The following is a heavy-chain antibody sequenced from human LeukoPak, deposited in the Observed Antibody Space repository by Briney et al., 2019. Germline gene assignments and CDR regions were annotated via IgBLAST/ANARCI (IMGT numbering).Heavy chain of an antibody. Sequence: PSETLSLTCTVSGGSISSSSYYWSWIRQPPGKGLEWIGEINHSGSTNYNPSLKSRVTISVDTSKNQFSLKLSSVTAADTAVYYCARCRAVAGRPGRNWFDPWGQGTLVTVSS. V-gene: IGHV4-39*07. D-gene: IGHD6-19*01. CDR3: ARCRAVAGRPGRNWFDP. CDR1: GGSISSSSYY. J-gene: IGHJ5*02. CDR2: INHSGST.